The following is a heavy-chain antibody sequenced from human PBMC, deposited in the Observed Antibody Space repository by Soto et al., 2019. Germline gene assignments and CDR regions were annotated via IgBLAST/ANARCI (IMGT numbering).Heavy chain of an antibody. CDR1: GFAFSSYA. CDR2: ISGSGGST. Sequence: PWGSLRLSCAASGFAFSSYAMSWVRQAPGKGLEWVSAISGSGGSTYYADSVKGRFTISRDNSKNTLYLQLNSLRAEDTAVYYCAKVTFGGVIRGVAGADLFDYWGQGTLVTVSS. D-gene: IGHD3-16*02. CDR3: AKVTFGGVIRGVAGADLFDY. V-gene: IGHV3-23*01. J-gene: IGHJ4*02.